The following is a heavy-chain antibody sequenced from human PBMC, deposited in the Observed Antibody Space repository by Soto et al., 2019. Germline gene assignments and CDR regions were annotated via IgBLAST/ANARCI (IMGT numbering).Heavy chain of an antibody. CDR3: ARGIRGKDGRDV. J-gene: IGHJ6*02. V-gene: IGHV3-74*01. D-gene: IGHD3-10*01. CDR1: GFTFSDYW. Sequence: EVQLVESGGGLVQPGGSLRLSCATSGFTFSDYWIHWVRQATGKGLVWVSRINGDGSRSDYADSMKGRFTISRDIAENTVSLQMNSPSAEDTAGYFCARGIRGKDGRDVWGHGTTITVSS. CDR2: INGDGSRS.